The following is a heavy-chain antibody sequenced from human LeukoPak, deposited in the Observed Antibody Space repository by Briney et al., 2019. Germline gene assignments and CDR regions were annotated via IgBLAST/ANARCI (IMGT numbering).Heavy chain of an antibody. CDR1: GFTFSSYA. D-gene: IGHD5-12*01. CDR3: ARDDSGYDYLFGY. J-gene: IGHJ4*02. Sequence: GRSLRLSCAASGFTFSSYAMHWVRQAPGKGLEWAAVTSYDGSNKYYADSVKGRFTISRDNSKNTLYLQMNSLRAEDTAVYYCARDDSGYDYLFGYWGQGTPVTVSS. V-gene: IGHV3-30-3*01. CDR2: TSYDGSNK.